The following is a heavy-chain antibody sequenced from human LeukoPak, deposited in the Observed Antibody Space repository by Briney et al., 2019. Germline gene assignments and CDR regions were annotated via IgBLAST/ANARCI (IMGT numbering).Heavy chain of an antibody. CDR1: GFTFSSYG. Sequence: GRSLRLSCAASGFTFSSYGMPWVRQAPGKGLEWVAVISYDGSNKYYADSVKGRFTISRDNSKNTLYLQMNSLRAEDTAVYYCARDARELGYWGQGTLVTVSS. CDR3: ARDARELGY. V-gene: IGHV3-30*03. J-gene: IGHJ4*02. CDR2: ISYDGSNK. D-gene: IGHD1-26*01.